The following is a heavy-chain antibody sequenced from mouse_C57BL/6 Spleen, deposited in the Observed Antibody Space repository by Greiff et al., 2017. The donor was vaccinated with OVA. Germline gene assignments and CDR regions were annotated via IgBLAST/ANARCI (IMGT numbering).Heavy chain of an antibody. CDR3: ARDQGDYDGGFAY. CDR2: INYDGSST. D-gene: IGHD2-4*01. Sequence: EVNVVESEGGLVQPGSSMKLSCTASGFTFSDYYMAWVRQVPEKGLEWVANINYDGSSTYYLDSLKSRFIISRDNAKNILYLQMSSLKSEDTATYYCARDQGDYDGGFAYWGQGTLVTVSA. CDR1: GFTFSDYY. J-gene: IGHJ3*01. V-gene: IGHV5-16*01.